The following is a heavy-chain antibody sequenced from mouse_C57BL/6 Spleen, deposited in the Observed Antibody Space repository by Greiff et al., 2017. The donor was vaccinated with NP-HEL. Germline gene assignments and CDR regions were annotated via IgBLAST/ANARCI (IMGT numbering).Heavy chain of an antibody. V-gene: IGHV7-3*01. CDR1: GFTFTDYY. J-gene: IGHJ3*01. CDR2: IRNKANGYTT. CDR3: ARSHALGNYVAY. D-gene: IGHD2-1*01. Sequence: EVKLMESGGGLVQPGGSLSLSCAASGFTFTDYYMSWVRQPPGQALEWLGFIRNKANGYTTEYSASVKGRFTISRDNSQSILYLQMNALRAEDSATYYCARSHALGNYVAYWGQGTLVTVSA.